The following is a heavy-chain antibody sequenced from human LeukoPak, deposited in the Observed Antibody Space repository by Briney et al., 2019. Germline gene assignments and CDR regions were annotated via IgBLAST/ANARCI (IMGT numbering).Heavy chain of an antibody. J-gene: IGHJ6*02. D-gene: IGHD5-18*01. CDR2: INHSGST. CDR1: GGSFSGYY. CDR3: ARGPSIQLWSDPYYYYGMDV. Sequence: SETLSLTCAVYGGSFSGYYWSWIRQPPGKGLEWIGEINHSGSTNYNPSLKSRVTISVDTSENQFSLKLSSVTAADTAVYYCARGPSIQLWSDPYYYYGMDVWGQGTTVTVSS. V-gene: IGHV4-34*01.